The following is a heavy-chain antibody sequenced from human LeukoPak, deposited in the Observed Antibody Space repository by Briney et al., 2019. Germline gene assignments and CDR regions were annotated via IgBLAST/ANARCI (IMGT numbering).Heavy chain of an antibody. J-gene: IGHJ3*01. CDR3: ARVRIGETSYDASDV. D-gene: IGHD2-21*01. CDR2: IYITGST. V-gene: IGHV4-59*13. Sequence: PSETLSPTCTVSGGSISSYYWTWIRQPPGKGLEWIGDIYITGSTNYNPYLKRRVTMSVDTSKNQFSLRLSSVTAADKGVYYCARVRIGETSYDASDVWGLGTMVTVSS. CDR1: GGSISSYY.